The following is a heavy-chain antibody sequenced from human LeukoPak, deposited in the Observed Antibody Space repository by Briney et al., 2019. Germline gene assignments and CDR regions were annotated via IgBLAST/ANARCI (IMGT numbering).Heavy chain of an antibody. CDR1: GGSISSSGYY. V-gene: IGHV4-31*03. CDR2: IFYSGST. Sequence: SETLSLTCTVSGGSISSSGYYWTWIRQHPGKGLEWLGYIFYSGSTYYNPSLKGRLTISLDTSKNQLSLKLSSVTAADTAVYYCARGTYYSSSGSYYNLDQWGQGTLVTVSS. J-gene: IGHJ4*02. D-gene: IGHD3-10*01. CDR3: ARGTYYSSSGSYYNLDQ.